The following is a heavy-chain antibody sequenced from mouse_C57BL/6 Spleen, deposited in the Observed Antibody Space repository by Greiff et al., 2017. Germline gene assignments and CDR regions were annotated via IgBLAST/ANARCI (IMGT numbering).Heavy chain of an antibody. V-gene: IGHV5-6*01. J-gene: IGHJ2*01. CDR2: ISSGGSYT. D-gene: IGHD1-1*01. CDR1: GFTFSSYG. Sequence: EVQLVESVGDLVKPGGSLKLSCAASGFTFSSYGMSWVRQTPDQRLEWVATISSGGSYTYSSASVTGRFTISRDNAKNTLYLQMSSLMTEDTAVYYCANITTVVATDNFDYWGQGTTLTVSS. CDR3: ANITTVVATDNFDY.